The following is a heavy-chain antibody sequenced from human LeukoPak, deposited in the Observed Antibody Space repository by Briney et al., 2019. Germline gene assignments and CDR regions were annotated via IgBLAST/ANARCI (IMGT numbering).Heavy chain of an antibody. CDR3: ARDRYCGGDCSDAFDI. CDR1: GFTFSNYN. D-gene: IGHD2-21*02. Sequence: PGGSLSLSCAASGFTFSNYNMNWVRQVPGKGLEWVSYISSSSSAIYYTHSVRGRFTISRDNAKTSLYLQMNSLRDEDTAVYYCARDRYCGGDCSDAFDIWGRGTTVTVSS. V-gene: IGHV3-48*02. CDR2: ISSSSSAI. J-gene: IGHJ3*02.